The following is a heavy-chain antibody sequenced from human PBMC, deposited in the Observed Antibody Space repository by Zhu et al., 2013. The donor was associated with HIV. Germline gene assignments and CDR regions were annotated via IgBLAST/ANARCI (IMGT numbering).Heavy chain of an antibody. CDR1: GGSISSSNW. V-gene: IGHV4-4*02. Sequence: QVQLQESGPGLVKPSGTLSLTCAVSGGSISSSNWWSWVRQPPGKGLEWIGEIYHSGSTNYNPSLKSRVTISVDKSKNQFSLKLSSVTAADTAVYYCASRNVYGDYKVSYYYGMDVWGQGTTVTVSS. CDR3: ASRNVYGDYKVSYYYGMDV. D-gene: IGHD4-17*01. CDR2: IYHSGST. J-gene: IGHJ6*02.